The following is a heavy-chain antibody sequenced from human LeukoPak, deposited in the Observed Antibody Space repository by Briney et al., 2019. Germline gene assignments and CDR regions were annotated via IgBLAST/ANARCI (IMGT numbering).Heavy chain of an antibody. Sequence: GESLRLSCAASGFTFSSYAMSWVRQAPGKGLEWVSAISGSGGNTYYADSVKGRFTISRDNSKNTLNLQLNSLRAEDTAIYYCAKHSSSWYYFDYWGQGTLVTVSS. V-gene: IGHV3-23*01. CDR1: GFTFSSYA. D-gene: IGHD6-13*01. CDR3: AKHSSSWYYFDY. CDR2: ISGSGGNT. J-gene: IGHJ4*02.